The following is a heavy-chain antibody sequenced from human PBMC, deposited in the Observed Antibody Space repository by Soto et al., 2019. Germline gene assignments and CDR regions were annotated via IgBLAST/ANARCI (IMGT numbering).Heavy chain of an antibody. V-gene: IGHV1-3*01. D-gene: IGHD3-22*01. Sequence: QVQLVQSGAEVKKPGASVKVSCKASGYTFTSYAMHWVRQAPGQRLEWMGWINAGNGNTKYSQKFQGRVTITSDTSASTAYMELSSLRSEDTAVYYCARGRLLPSYYYYGMDVWGQGTTVTVSS. CDR2: INAGNGNT. J-gene: IGHJ6*02. CDR1: GYTFTSYA. CDR3: ARGRLLPSYYYYGMDV.